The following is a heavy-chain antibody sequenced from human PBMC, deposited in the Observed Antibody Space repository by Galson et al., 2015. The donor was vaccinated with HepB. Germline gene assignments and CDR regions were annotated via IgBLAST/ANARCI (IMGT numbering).Heavy chain of an antibody. Sequence: ETLSLTCAVYGGSFSGYYWSWIRQPPGKGLEWIGEINHSGSTNYNPSLKSRFTISVDTTKNQFSLKLGSGTAADTAVYYCASGTEEYSSSWYEGRWFDPWGQGTLVTVSS. V-gene: IGHV4-34*01. D-gene: IGHD6-13*01. CDR1: GGSFSGYY. CDR2: INHSGST. CDR3: ASGTEEYSSSWYEGRWFDP. J-gene: IGHJ5*02.